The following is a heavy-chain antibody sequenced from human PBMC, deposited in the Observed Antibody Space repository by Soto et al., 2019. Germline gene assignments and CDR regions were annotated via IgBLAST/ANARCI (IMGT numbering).Heavy chain of an antibody. Sequence: QVQLVQSGAEVKKPGASVKVSCKASGYTFTSYDINWVRQATGQGLEWMGWMNPNSGNTGYAQKFQGRVTMTTNTSISTEYMELSCVGSEDKAVYYCAREISGSYRFDYWGQGTLVTVSS. CDR3: AREISGSYRFDY. D-gene: IGHD1-26*01. CDR2: MNPNSGNT. J-gene: IGHJ4*02. CDR1: GYTFTSYD. V-gene: IGHV1-8*01.